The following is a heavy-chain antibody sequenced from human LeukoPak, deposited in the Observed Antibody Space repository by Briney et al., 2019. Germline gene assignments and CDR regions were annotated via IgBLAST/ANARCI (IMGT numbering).Heavy chain of an antibody. J-gene: IGHJ4*02. CDR1: GGSLSGYY. Sequence: SETLSLTCAVYGGSLSGYYWSWIRQPPGKGLEWIGEINHSGSTNYNPSLKSRVTISVDTSKNQFSLKLSSVTAADTAVYYCARGRTSSGRPFDYWGQGTLVTVSS. D-gene: IGHD6-19*01. CDR2: INHSGST. V-gene: IGHV4-34*01. CDR3: ARGRTSSGRPFDY.